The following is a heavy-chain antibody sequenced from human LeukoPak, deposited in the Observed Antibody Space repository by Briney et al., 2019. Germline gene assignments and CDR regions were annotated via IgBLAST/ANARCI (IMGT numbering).Heavy chain of an antibody. CDR2: IGDSGGST. Sequence: PGGSLRLSCVASGFSFSSYGMNWVRQAPGKGLEWVSGIGDSGGSTYSADSVKGRFTISRDNSKNTLYLQMNSLRAEDTAVYYCAKSSGYENFDSWGQGTLVTVSS. J-gene: IGHJ4*02. CDR1: GFSFSSYG. V-gene: IGHV3-23*01. CDR3: AKSSGYENFDS. D-gene: IGHD5-12*01.